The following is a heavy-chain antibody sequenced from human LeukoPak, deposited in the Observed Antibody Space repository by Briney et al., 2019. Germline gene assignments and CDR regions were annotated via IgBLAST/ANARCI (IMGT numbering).Heavy chain of an antibody. V-gene: IGHV4-34*01. CDR2: INHSGST. CDR3: ARGKWFDP. J-gene: IGHJ5*02. CDR1: VGSFRGYY. Sequence: PSETLSLTCAVYVGSFRGYYWSGIRHPPGKGLEWIGEINHSGSTNYNPSLKSRVTISVDTSKNQFSLKLSSVTAAATAVYYCARGKWFDPWGQGTLVTVSS.